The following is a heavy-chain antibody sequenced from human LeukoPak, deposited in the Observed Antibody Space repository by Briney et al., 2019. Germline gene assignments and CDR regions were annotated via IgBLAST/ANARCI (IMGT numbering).Heavy chain of an antibody. CDR3: ARYSGTGYGMYYFDY. J-gene: IGHJ4*02. CDR1: GDSISNYY. V-gene: IGHV4-4*07. D-gene: IGHD1-1*01. CDR2: IYTSGST. Sequence: SETLSLTCTVSGDSISNYYWSWIRQPAGKGLEWIGRIYTSGSTNYNPSLKSRVTMSVDTSKNQFSLKLSSVTAADTAVYYCARYSGTGYGMYYFDYWGQGTLVTVSS.